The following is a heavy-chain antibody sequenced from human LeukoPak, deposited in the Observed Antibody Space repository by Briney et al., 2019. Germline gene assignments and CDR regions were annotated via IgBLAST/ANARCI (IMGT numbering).Heavy chain of an antibody. D-gene: IGHD2-2*02. CDR3: ARDDTVYFDY. J-gene: IGHJ4*02. CDR1: GFTFSSYG. Sequence: PGGSLRLSCAASGFTFSSYGMHWVRQAPDKGLEWVAIIWYDGSNKFYADSVKGRFTISRDNSKNTLYLQMNSLRAEDTAVYYCARDDTVYFDYWGQGTLVTVS. CDR2: IWYDGSNK. V-gene: IGHV3-33*01.